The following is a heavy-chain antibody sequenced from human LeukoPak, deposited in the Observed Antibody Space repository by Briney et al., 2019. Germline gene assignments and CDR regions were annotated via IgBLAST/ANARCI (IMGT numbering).Heavy chain of an antibody. CDR3: ARDNPPDY. V-gene: IGHV3-7*03. CDR1: GFTFSSSW. Sequence: GGSLRLPCVASGFTFSSSWMSWVRQAPGKGLEWVANIKQDGSEKSYVESVRGRFTISRDNAKNSLYLQLNSLRAEDTALYYCARDNPPDYWGQGTPVTVSS. CDR2: IKQDGSEK. J-gene: IGHJ4*02.